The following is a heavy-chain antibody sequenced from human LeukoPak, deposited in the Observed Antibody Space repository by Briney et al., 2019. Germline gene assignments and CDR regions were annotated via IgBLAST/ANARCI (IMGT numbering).Heavy chain of an antibody. CDR1: GGSISSYY. Sequence: PSETLSLTCTVSGGSISSYYWSWLRQPPGKGLEWIGYISDSGSTNYNPSLKSRVTISVDTSRDQLSLNLKSVTAADTAVYFCARGWKQWLGVFDNWGQGARVIVSS. J-gene: IGHJ3*02. CDR2: ISDSGST. CDR3: ARGWKQWLGVFDN. V-gene: IGHV4-59*01. D-gene: IGHD6-19*01.